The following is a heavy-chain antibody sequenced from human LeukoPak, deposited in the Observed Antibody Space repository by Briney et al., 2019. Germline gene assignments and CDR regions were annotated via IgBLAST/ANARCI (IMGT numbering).Heavy chain of an antibody. CDR2: ISSSGST. J-gene: IGHJ6*03. D-gene: IGHD1-26*01. V-gene: IGHV4-38-2*01. Sequence: SETLSLACAVSGYSISNGYCWSWIRQPAGKGLEWIGRISSSGSTNYNPSLKSRVTISVDTSKNQFSLKLSSVTAADTAVYYCARAVGGSQAYYYYYYMDVWGKGTTVTISS. CDR1: GYSISNGYC. CDR3: ARAVGGSQAYYYYYYMDV.